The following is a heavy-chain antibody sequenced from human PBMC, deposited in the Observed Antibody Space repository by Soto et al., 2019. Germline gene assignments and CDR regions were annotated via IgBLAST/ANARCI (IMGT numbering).Heavy chain of an antibody. J-gene: IGHJ3*02. CDR1: GGSISSYY. V-gene: IGHV4-59*08. CDR3: ARQPAYYDFWSGYYTHDAFDI. D-gene: IGHD3-3*01. CDR2: IYYSGST. Sequence: QVQLQESGPGLVKPSETLFVTCTVSGGSISSYYWSWIRQPPGKGLEWIGYIYYSGSTNYNPSLKRRVTISVDTSKNQFSLKLSSVLAADTAVYYCARQPAYYDFWSGYYTHDAFDIWGQGTIVTVSS.